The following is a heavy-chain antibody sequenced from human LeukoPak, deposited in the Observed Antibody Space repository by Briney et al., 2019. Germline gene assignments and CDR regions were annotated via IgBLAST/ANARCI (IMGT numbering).Heavy chain of an antibody. Sequence: SETLSLTCIVSGVSISTYSWSWIRQPPGKGLEWIGYISYSGSTSYNPSLRSRVTISVDTSKNQFSLKLSSVTAADTAVYYCATDGNFDLWGRGTLVTVSS. V-gene: IGHV4-59*01. CDR1: GVSISTYS. J-gene: IGHJ2*01. D-gene: IGHD1-26*01. CDR2: ISYSGST. CDR3: ATDGNFDL.